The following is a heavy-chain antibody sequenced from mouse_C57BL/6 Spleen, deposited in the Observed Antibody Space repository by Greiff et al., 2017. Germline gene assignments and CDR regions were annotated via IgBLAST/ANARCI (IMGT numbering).Heavy chain of an antibody. Sequence: QVHVKQSGAELMKPGASVKLSCKATGYTFTGYWIEWVKQRPGHGLEWIGEILPGSGSTNYNEKFKGQATLTVDTSSSTACMQLSSLTSEDSAVFFCARSTTVGYFDYWGQGTTLTVSS. CDR2: ILPGSGST. D-gene: IGHD1-1*01. CDR3: ARSTTVGYFDY. V-gene: IGHV1-9*01. J-gene: IGHJ2*01. CDR1: GYTFTGYW.